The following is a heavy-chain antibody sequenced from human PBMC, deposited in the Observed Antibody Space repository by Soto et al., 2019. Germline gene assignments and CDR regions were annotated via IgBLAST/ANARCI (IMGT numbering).Heavy chain of an antibody. Sequence: SETLSLTCTVSGGSISSGGYYWSWIRQHPGKGLEWIGYIYYSGNTYYNPSLKSRVTISVDRSKNQFSLKLSSVTAADTAVYYCARGMAEEQIFYYFDYWGQGALVTVSS. D-gene: IGHD3-9*01. CDR2: IYYSGNT. V-gene: IGHV4-31*03. CDR1: GGSISSGGYY. CDR3: ARGMAEEQIFYYFDY. J-gene: IGHJ4*02.